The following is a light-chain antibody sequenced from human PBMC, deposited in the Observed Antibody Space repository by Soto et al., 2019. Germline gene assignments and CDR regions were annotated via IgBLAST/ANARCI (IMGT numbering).Light chain of an antibody. CDR1: QTISTY. V-gene: IGKV1-39*01. J-gene: IGKJ2*01. CDR2: AAS. Sequence: DIQMTQSPSSLSAAVGDRVTITCRASQTISTYLNWYQQKPGKPPTLLIYAASTLQSGVPSRFSGSGSGTDFTLTVTSLQPEDFATYYCQQSLGIPYTFGQGTKLEIK. CDR3: QQSLGIPYT.